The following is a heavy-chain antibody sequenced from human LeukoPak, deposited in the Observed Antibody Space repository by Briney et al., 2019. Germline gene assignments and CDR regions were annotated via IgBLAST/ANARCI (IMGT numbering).Heavy chain of an antibody. Sequence: ASVKVSCKASGYTFTGYYMHWVRQAPGQGLEWMGWINPNSGGTNYAQKFQGRVTMTRDTSISTAYMELSRLRPDDTAVYYCARGNFWSGYSSENFDYWGQGTLVTVSS. CDR2: INPNSGGT. CDR1: GYTFTGYY. V-gene: IGHV1-2*02. J-gene: IGHJ4*02. D-gene: IGHD3-3*01. CDR3: ARGNFWSGYSSENFDY.